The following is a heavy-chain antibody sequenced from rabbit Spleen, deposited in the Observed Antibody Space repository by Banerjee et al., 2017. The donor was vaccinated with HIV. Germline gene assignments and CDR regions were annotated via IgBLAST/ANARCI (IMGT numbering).Heavy chain of an antibody. D-gene: IGHD4-1*01. Sequence: HLVESGGGLVQPGGSLKLSCKASGFDFSTYGVSWVRQAPGKGLEWIGYIDPVFGITYYASWVNGRFTISSHNAQSTLYLQLNSLTAADTATYFCVREVAAKFNLWGQGTLVTVS. CDR2: IDPVFGIT. CDR3: VREVAAKFNL. V-gene: IGHV1S7*01. J-gene: IGHJ4*01. CDR1: GFDFSTYG.